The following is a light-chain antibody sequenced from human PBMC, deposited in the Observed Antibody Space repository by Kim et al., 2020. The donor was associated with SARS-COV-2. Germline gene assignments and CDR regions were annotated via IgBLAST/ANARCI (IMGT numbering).Light chain of an antibody. J-gene: IGLJ2*01. Sequence: GASVKRTFPLRSGHITYAIAWHQQQPEKGPRYLMNVNSDGSHNKGDGIPDRFSGSSSGADRYLTISSLQSEDEADYYCQTWGTTVVFGGGTQLTVL. V-gene: IGLV4-69*01. CDR1: SGHITYA. CDR2: VNSDGSH. CDR3: QTWGTTVV.